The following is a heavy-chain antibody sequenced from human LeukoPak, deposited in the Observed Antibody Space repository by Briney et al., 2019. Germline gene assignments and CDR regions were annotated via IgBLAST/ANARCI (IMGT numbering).Heavy chain of an antibody. CDR2: IYSGATT. J-gene: IGHJ6*03. Sequence: PGGFLRLSCAASGFTVSNNYMNWVRQAPGKGLEWVSGIYSGATTYYADSVKGRFTISRDNSKNTLSLQMNSLRAEDTAVYYCARVHSGSYQYYYYYYMDVWGKGTTVTVSS. CDR3: ARVHSGSYQYYYYYYMDV. D-gene: IGHD1-26*01. CDR1: GFTVSNNY. V-gene: IGHV3-53*01.